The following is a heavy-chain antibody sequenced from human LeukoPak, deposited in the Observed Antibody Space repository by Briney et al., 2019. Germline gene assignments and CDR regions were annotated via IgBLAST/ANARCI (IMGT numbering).Heavy chain of an antibody. CDR3: AKDRACGQWNCQGSDY. Sequence: ASVKVSCKASGYTFTAYYIHWVRKAPGQGLEWMAWINPNNGDTKYAQKFQGRVTMTRDTSVRTVYMELGRLTSDDTAVYYCAKDRACGQWNCQGSDYWGQGTLVTVSS. J-gene: IGHJ4*02. D-gene: IGHD1-7*01. CDR2: INPNNGDT. CDR1: GYTFTAYY. V-gene: IGHV1-2*02.